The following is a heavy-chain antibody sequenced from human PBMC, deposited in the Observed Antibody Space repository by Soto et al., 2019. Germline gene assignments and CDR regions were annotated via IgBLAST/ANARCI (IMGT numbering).Heavy chain of an antibody. D-gene: IGHD3-16*01. J-gene: IGHJ4*02. CDR2: IKADGSET. CDR1: GFSFSTYW. V-gene: IGHV3-7*03. Sequence: LRLSCAASGFSFSTYWMSWVRQVPGTGLEWVANIKADGSETYYVDSVRGRFTISRDNAKTSLFLQLNSLRAEDTAVYYCAKGGHIDFCGQGTLVTVSS. CDR3: AKGGHIDF.